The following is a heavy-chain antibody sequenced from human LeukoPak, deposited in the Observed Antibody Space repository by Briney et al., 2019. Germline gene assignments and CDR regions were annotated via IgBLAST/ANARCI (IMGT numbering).Heavy chain of an antibody. V-gene: IGHV3-30*03. CDR2: ISYDGGNK. D-gene: IGHD3-10*01. J-gene: IGHJ4*02. Sequence: GGSLRLSCAASGFTFSYYGMHWVRQAPGKGLEWVAVISYDGGNKYYADSVKGRFTISRDNSKNTLDLQMNSLRPEDTAVYYCARDFSAYRFGEFDYWGQGTPVTVSS. CDR3: ARDFSAYRFGEFDY. CDR1: GFTFSYYG.